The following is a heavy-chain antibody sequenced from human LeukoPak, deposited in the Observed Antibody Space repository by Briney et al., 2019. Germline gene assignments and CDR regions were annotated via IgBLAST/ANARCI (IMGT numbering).Heavy chain of an antibody. CDR2: IYYSGST. CDR1: GGSISSSSYY. CDR3: ARHGRAAVAVFFDY. J-gene: IGHJ4*02. Sequence: PSETLSLTCTVSGGSISSSSYYWGWTRQPPGKGLEWIGSIYYSGSTYYNPSLKSRVTISVDTSKNQFSLKLSSVTAADTAVYYCARHGRAAVAVFFDYWGQGTLVTVSS. D-gene: IGHD6-19*01. V-gene: IGHV4-39*01.